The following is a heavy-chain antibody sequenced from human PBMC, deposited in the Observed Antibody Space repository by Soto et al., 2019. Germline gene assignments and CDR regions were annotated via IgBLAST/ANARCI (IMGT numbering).Heavy chain of an antibody. CDR1: GYTFRNFG. V-gene: IGHV1-18*01. D-gene: IGHD6-13*01. Sequence: QIQLLQSGAEVKKPGASVKVTCKASGYTFRNFGISWVRQAPGQGLKWMGWISAYNPNANYAQKFQGRLTMTADTSTSTAYMELRSLRSDDTAVYYCARDNSHFDYWGQGTLVTVSS. CDR3: ARDNSHFDY. CDR2: ISAYNPNA. J-gene: IGHJ4*02.